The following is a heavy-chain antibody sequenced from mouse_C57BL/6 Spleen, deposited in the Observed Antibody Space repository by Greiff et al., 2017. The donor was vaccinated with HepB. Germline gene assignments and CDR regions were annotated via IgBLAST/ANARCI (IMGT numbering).Heavy chain of an antibody. D-gene: IGHD1-1*01. CDR1: GFSLTSYG. Sequence: VKLMESGPGLVQPSQSLSITCTVSGFSLTSYGVHWVRQSPGKGLEWLGVIWSGGSTDYNAAFISRLSISKDNSKSQVFFKMNSLQADDTAIYYCARKGDYYGSSYDAMDYWGQGTSVTVSS. J-gene: IGHJ4*01. V-gene: IGHV2-2*01. CDR3: ARKGDYYGSSYDAMDY. CDR2: IWSGGST.